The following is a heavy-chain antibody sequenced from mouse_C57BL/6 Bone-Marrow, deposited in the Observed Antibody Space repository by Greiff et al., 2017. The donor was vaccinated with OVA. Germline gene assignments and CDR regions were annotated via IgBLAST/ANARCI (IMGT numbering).Heavy chain of an antibody. CDR3: ARLSNYVFAY. V-gene: IGHV1-26*01. Sequence: EVQLQQSGPELVKPGASVKISCKASGYTFTDYYMNWVKQSHGKSLEWIGDINPNNGGTSYNQKFKGKATLTVDKSSSTAYMELRSLTSEDSAVYYCARLSNYVFAYWGQGTLVTVSA. D-gene: IGHD2-5*01. CDR1: GYTFTDYY. CDR2: INPNNGGT. J-gene: IGHJ3*01.